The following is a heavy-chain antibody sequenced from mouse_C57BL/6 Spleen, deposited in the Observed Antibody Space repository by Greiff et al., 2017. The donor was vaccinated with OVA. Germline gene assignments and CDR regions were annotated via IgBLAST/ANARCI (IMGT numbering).Heavy chain of an antibody. CDR1: GYSITSGYY. V-gene: IGHV3-6*01. D-gene: IGHD1-1*01. CDR2: ISYDGSN. CDR3: ARDPSITTVGYFDV. J-gene: IGHJ1*03. Sequence: EVQLVESGPGLVKPSQSLSLTCSVTGYSITSGYYWNWIRQFPGNKLEWMGYISYDGSNNYNPSLKNRISITRDTSKNQFFLKLNSVTTEDTATYYCARDPSITTVGYFDVWGTGTTVTVSS.